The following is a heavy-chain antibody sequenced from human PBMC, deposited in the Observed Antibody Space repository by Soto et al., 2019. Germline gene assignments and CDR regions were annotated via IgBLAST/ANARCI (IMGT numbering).Heavy chain of an antibody. D-gene: IGHD6-25*01. CDR2: IIPIFGTA. CDR3: ARDSRSPPSGPRRYYFDY. J-gene: IGHJ4*02. Sequence: QVQLVQSGAEVKKPGSSVKVSCKASGGTFSSYAISWVRQAPGQGLEWMGGIIPIFGTANYAQKFQGRVTITSDEATSTAYVELSSLRAEDTAVYYCARDSRSPPSGPRRYYFDYWGQGTLVTVSS. V-gene: IGHV1-69*01. CDR1: GGTFSSYA.